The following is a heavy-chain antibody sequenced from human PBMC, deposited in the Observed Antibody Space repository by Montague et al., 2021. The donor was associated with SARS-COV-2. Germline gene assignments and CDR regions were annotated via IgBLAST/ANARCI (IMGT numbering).Heavy chain of an antibody. J-gene: IGHJ4*02. D-gene: IGHD2-21*01. V-gene: IGHV3-30*04. CDR3: ARGFRGGYSTFDY. CDR2: VSFNGAKQ. Sequence: SLRLSCAASGFTFTSYSMHWVRQAPGKGLEWLAIVSFNGAKQYYADSVKGRFTISRDNSKNTLYLQMNSLRAEDTAVYYCARGFRGGYSTFDYWGQGTLVTVSS. CDR1: GFTFTSYS.